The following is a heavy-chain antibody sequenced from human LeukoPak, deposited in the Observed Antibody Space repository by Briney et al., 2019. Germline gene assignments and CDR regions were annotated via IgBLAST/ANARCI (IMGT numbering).Heavy chain of an antibody. D-gene: IGHD2-2*01. J-gene: IGHJ4*02. CDR2: INPNSGGT. CDR3: ARDLRPAGYQLLSLFFDY. Sequence: ASVKVSCKASGYTFTGYYMHWVRQAPGQGLEWMGWINPNSGGTNYAQKFQGRVTMTRGTSISTAYMELSRLRSDDTAVYYCARDLRPAGYQLLSLFFDYWGQGTLVTVSS. CDR1: GYTFTGYY. V-gene: IGHV1-2*02.